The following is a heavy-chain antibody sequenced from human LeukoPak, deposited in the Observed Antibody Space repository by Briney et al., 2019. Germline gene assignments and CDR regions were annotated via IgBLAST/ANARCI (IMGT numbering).Heavy chain of an antibody. J-gene: IGHJ4*02. D-gene: IGHD3-10*01. Sequence: AGGSLRLSCAATGLSVSSNFMSWVRQAPGKGLEWASVIYSGGNTYYADSVKGRFTVSRDNSKNTLYLQMNSLRAEDTAVYYCARGSGSVNTEYYWGQGTLVTVSS. V-gene: IGHV3-53*01. CDR2: IYSGGNT. CDR1: GLSVSSNF. CDR3: ARGSGSVNTEYY.